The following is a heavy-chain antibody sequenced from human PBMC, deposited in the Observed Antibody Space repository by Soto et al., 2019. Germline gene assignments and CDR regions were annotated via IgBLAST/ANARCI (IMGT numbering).Heavy chain of an antibody. J-gene: IGHJ4*02. Sequence: EVQVVESGGALVEPGGYLRLSCVTSGFMFSRAWMSWVRQGPEKGLELVARIKSKNDGGAADYTAPVNGRFSISRDDSKSTVYLQMNSLRADDTALYYCVERWNDFWGQGTLVTVSS. V-gene: IGHV3-15*02. D-gene: IGHD1-1*01. CDR2: IKSKNDGGAA. CDR1: GFMFSRAW. CDR3: VERWNDF.